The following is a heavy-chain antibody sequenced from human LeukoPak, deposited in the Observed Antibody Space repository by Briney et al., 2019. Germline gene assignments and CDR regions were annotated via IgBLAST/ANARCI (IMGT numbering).Heavy chain of an antibody. CDR3: ARETNGSGWYGNNWFDP. J-gene: IGHJ5*02. CDR1: GGTFSSYA. Sequence: ASVNVSCTASGGTFSSYAISWVRQAPGQGLEWMGGIIPILGIANYAQKFQGRVTITADKSTSTAYMELSSLRSEDTAVYYCARETNGSGWYGNNWFDPWGQGTLVTVSS. D-gene: IGHD6-19*01. CDR2: IIPILGIA. V-gene: IGHV1-69*10.